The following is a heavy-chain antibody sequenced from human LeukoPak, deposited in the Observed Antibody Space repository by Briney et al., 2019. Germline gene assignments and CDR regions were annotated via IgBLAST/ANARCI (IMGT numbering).Heavy chain of an antibody. CDR1: GFTLSSYA. V-gene: IGHV3-23*01. J-gene: IGHJ4*02. CDR3: AREVLQYFDY. Sequence: GGSLRLSCAASGFTLSSYAMSWVRQAPGKGLEWVSAISGSGGSTYYADSVKGRFTISRDNSKNTLDLQMNSLRAEDTAVYYCAREVLQYFDYWGQGTLVTVSS. CDR2: ISGSGGST.